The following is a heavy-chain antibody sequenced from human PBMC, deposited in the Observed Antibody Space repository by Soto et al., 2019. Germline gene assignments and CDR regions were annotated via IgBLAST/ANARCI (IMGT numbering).Heavy chain of an antibody. CDR3: VKDGSSGWPYYYGMDV. D-gene: IGHD6-19*01. Sequence: GSLRLSCAASGFTFSSYGMHWVRQAPGKGLEWVAVISYDGSNKYYADSVKGRFTISRDNSKNTMYLQMSSLRAEDTAVYYCVKDGSSGWPYYYGMDVWGQGTTVTVSS. CDR2: ISYDGSNK. J-gene: IGHJ6*02. V-gene: IGHV3-30*18. CDR1: GFTFSSYG.